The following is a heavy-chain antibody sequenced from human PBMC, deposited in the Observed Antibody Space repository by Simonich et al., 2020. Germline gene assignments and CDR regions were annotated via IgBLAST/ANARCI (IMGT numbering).Heavy chain of an antibody. CDR1: GYTFTGYY. CDR2: INPNSGGT. J-gene: IGHJ3*02. CDR3: ARDPVVPAAIRNAFDI. Sequence: QVQLVQSGAEVKKPGASVKVSCKASGYTFTGYYMHWGRQAPGQGLEWMGWINPNSGGTNYAQKFQGRVTMTRDTSISTAYMELSRLRSDDTAVYYCARDPVVPAAIRNAFDIWGQGTMVTVSS. D-gene: IGHD2-2*01. V-gene: IGHV1-2*02.